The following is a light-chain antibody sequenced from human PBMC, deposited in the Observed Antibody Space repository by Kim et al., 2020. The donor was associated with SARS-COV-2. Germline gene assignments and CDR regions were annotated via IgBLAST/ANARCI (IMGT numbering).Light chain of an antibody. Sequence: EIVLTQSPATLSLSPGERATLSCRASQSVNDYLVWYQQKPGQAPRLLIYDASSRATGIPARFSGSGSGTDFTLTISSLEPEDFAVYYCQQRSNWLTFGGGTKVEIK. V-gene: IGKV3-11*01. CDR3: QQRSNWLT. J-gene: IGKJ4*01. CDR2: DAS. CDR1: QSVNDY.